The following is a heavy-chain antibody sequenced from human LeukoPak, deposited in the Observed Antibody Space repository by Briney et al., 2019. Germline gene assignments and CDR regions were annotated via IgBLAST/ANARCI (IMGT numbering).Heavy chain of an antibody. J-gene: IGHJ4*02. D-gene: IGHD1-26*01. Sequence: GGSLRLSCAASGFTFSDSAIHWVRQASGKGLEWVGRIRSKPQSYATAYDESLKGRFTISRDDSKNTAYLQMSSLKIEDTAVYYCTGVGPSTVVDYWGQGTQVTVPS. V-gene: IGHV3-73*01. CDR3: TGVGPSTVVDY. CDR2: IRSKPQSYAT. CDR1: GFTFSDSA.